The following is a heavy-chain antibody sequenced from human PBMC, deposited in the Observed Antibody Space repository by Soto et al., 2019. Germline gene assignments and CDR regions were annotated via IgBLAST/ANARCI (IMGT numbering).Heavy chain of an antibody. Sequence: QLQLQESGPGLVKPSETLSLTCTVSGGSISSSNYYWGWIRQPPGKGLEWIGRIYYSGSTYYNPSLKSRVTKSADTSTNQFSRKLSSVTAADTAVYYCARPSLGWVDPWGQGTLVTVSS. J-gene: IGHJ5*02. CDR1: GGSISSSNYY. CDR2: IYYSGST. V-gene: IGHV4-39*01. D-gene: IGHD3-3*02. CDR3: ARPSLGWVDP.